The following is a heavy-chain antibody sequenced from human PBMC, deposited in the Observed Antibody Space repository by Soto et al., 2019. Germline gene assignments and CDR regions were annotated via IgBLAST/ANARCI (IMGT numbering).Heavy chain of an antibody. V-gene: IGHV3-72*01. CDR1: GFTFSDHF. Sequence: EVQLVESGGGLVQPGGSLRLSCAASGFTFSDHFMDWVRQAPGKGLEWVGRIRKRGNSYTTEYVASVKGRFAISRDDSKNSLYLQMNSLKTEDTAVYYCALYYFDSSGYYSGVGYWGQGTLVTVSS. J-gene: IGHJ4*02. D-gene: IGHD3-22*01. CDR2: IRKRGNSYTT. CDR3: ALYYFDSSGYYSGVGY.